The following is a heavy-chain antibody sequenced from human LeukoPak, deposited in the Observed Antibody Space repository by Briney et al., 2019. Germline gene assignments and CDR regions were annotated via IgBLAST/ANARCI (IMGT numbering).Heavy chain of an antibody. CDR3: ARGTTDIVAVISDAFDI. J-gene: IGHJ3*02. CDR1: GFIFSVFA. V-gene: IGHV3-30-3*01. D-gene: IGHD2-21*01. Sequence: GRSLRLSCAPCGFIFSVFATNWARQAPGKGLEWVAAISYDASNKYYAVSVRGRFTISRENSRNTLFLQINSMRADDTAVYYCARGTTDIVAVISDAFDIWGQGTVVTVSS. CDR2: ISYDASNK.